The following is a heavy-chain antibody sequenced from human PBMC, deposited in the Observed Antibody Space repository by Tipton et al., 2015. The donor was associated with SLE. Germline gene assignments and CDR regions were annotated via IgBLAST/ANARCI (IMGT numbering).Heavy chain of an antibody. D-gene: IGHD5-18*01. J-gene: IGHJ3*02. CDR1: RFTFSNYA. Sequence: SLRLSCAASRFTFSNYAMSWIRQAPGKGLEWVSTIYSDSSGTYYVDSVKGRFTISRDNSKDTLYLQMSSLRAEDTAVYYCAKSLRYSHGNDAFDIWGQGTMVFVSS. CDR3: AKSLRYSHGNDAFDI. CDR2: IYSDSSGT. V-gene: IGHV3-23*03.